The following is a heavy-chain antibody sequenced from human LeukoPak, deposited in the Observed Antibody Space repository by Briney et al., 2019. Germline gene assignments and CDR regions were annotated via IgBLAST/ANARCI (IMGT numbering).Heavy chain of an antibody. Sequence: PSQTLSLTCTVSGGSISSGGYYWSWIRQHPGKGLEWIGNIYYSGSTNHNPSLKSRVTISVDTSKNQFSLKLSSVTAADTAVYYCARSADRSGWYNHEYFQHWGQGTLVTVSS. J-gene: IGHJ1*01. CDR1: GGSISSGGYY. CDR3: ARSADRSGWYNHEYFQH. V-gene: IGHV4-31*03. CDR2: IYYSGST. D-gene: IGHD6-19*01.